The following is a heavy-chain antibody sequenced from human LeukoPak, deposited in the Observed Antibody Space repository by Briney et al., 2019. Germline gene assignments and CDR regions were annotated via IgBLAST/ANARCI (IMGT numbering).Heavy chain of an antibody. Sequence: GASVKVSCKASGYSFTGYYIQWVRQAPGQGLEWMGWINPNSGGTNYAQKFQGRVTMTRDTSISTAYMELSRLRSDDTAVYYCARSRSIGPLFDYWGQGTLVTVSS. J-gene: IGHJ4*02. D-gene: IGHD3-22*01. CDR1: GYSFTGYY. CDR2: INPNSGGT. CDR3: ARSRSIGPLFDY. V-gene: IGHV1-2*02.